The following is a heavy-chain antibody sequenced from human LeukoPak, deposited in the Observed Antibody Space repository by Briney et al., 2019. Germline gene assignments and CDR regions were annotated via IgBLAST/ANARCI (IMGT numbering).Heavy chain of an antibody. V-gene: IGHV1-46*01. D-gene: IGHD3-22*01. CDR1: GYTFSSYY. CDR2: ISPSGGST. CDR3: ARSDSSASLYYFEY. J-gene: IGHJ4*02. Sequence: ASVKVSCKASGYTFSSYYMHWVRQAPGQGFEWMGIISPSGGSTTYAQRFQGRVTMTRDTSTSTVHMELSSLRYEDRAVYYCARSDSSASLYYFEYWGQGTLVTVSS.